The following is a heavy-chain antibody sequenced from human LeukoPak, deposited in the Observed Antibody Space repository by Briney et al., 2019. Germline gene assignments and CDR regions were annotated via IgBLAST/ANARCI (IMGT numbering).Heavy chain of an antibody. CDR2: IWYDGSNK. V-gene: IGHV3-33*01. J-gene: IGHJ6*02. CDR1: GFTFSSYG. Sequence: PGRSLRLSCAASGFTFSSYGMHWVRQAPGKGLEWVAVIWYDGSNKYYADSVKGRFTISRDNSKNTLYLQMNSLRAEDTAVYYCAGKGRGYEPPHYGMDVWGQGTTVTVSS. CDR3: AGKGRGYEPPHYGMDV. D-gene: IGHD5-12*01.